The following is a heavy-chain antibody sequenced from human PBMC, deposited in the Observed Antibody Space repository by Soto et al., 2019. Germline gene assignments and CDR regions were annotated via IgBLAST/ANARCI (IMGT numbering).Heavy chain of an antibody. CDR2: IYHSGTS. D-gene: IGHD1-1*01. CDR3: ARQARGTTWSDFDH. J-gene: IGHJ4*02. Sequence: SETLSLTCTVSGGSLSSSDYYWAWIRQSPDKGLQWIGSIYHSGTSFYDPSLRSRFFMSLDTSKNQFSLRLSTVTAADTAVYYCARQARGTTWSDFDHWGRGTLVTVSS. CDR1: GGSLSSSDYY. V-gene: IGHV4-39*01.